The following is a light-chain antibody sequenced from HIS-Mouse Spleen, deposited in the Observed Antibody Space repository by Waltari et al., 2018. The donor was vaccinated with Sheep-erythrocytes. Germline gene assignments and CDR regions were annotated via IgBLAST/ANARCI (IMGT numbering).Light chain of an antibody. V-gene: IGLV2-23*01. CDR2: EGS. Sequence: QSALTQPASVSGSPGQSITISCTGTSSDVGSYNLVSWYQQHPGKAPKIMIYEGSKRPSGVSNRFSGSKSGNPASLTIAGLQAEDEADYYCCSYAGSSTPWVFGGGTKLTVL. CDR1: SSDVGSYNL. CDR3: CSYAGSSTPWV. J-gene: IGLJ3*02.